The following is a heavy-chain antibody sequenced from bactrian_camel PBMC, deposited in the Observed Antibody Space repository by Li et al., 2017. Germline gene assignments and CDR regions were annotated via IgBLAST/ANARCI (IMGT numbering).Heavy chain of an antibody. CDR1: TATYRPNC. V-gene: IGHV3S54*01. Sequence: VQLVESGGGSAETGGSLKLSCTSPTATYRPNCMGWFRQAPGKEREAVAAIRAGDGRTYYADSVKGRFTISRDNAKNTLYLQMNNLKTDDTAVYYCGTNDRAETVVAWWDFAYWGQGTQVTVS. CDR2: IRAGDGRT. CDR3: GTNDRAETVVAWWDFAY. J-gene: IGHJ6*01. D-gene: IGHD6*01.